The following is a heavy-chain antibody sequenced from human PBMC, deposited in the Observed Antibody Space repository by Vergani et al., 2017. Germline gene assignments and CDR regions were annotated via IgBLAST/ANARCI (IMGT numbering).Heavy chain of an antibody. V-gene: IGHV3-33*01. Sequence: QVQLVESGGGVVQPGRSLRLSCAASGFTFSSYGMHWVRQAPGKGLEWVAVIWYDGSNKYYADSVKGRFTISRDNSKNTLYLQMNSLGAEDTAVYYCARDAKRYCSSTSCSDYFDYWGQGTLVTVSS. CDR2: IWYDGSNK. CDR3: ARDAKRYCSSTSCSDYFDY. CDR1: GFTFSSYG. J-gene: IGHJ4*02. D-gene: IGHD2-2*01.